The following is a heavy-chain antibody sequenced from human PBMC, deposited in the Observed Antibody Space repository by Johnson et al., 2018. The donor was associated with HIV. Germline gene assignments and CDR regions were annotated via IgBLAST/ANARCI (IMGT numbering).Heavy chain of an antibody. CDR1: GFTVSSNY. Sequence: EVQLVESGGGVVQPGRSLRLSCAASGFTVSSNYMSWVRQAPGKGLEWVSIIYSGGSTYYTDSVKGRFTISRDNSKNTLYLQMNSLRAEDTAVYYCARIGAWQLHRAFDIWGQGTMVTVSS. CDR3: ARIGAWQLHRAFDI. D-gene: IGHD2-15*01. J-gene: IGHJ3*02. V-gene: IGHV3-66*02. CDR2: IYSGGST.